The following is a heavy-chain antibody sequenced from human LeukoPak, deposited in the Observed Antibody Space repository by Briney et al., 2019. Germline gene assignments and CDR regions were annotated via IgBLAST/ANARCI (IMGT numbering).Heavy chain of an antibody. CDR2: INSDGGSA. CDR1: GFTFSSYW. CDR3: ARDLTVVDFDY. J-gene: IGHJ4*02. D-gene: IGHD4-23*01. V-gene: IGHV3-74*01. Sequence: GGSLRLSCAASGFTFSSYWMHWVRHAPWKGLVWVSRINSDGGSARYADSVKGRFTISRDNGQDALYLQMDSLRVEDTAVYYCARDLTVVDFDYWGQGTLVTVSS.